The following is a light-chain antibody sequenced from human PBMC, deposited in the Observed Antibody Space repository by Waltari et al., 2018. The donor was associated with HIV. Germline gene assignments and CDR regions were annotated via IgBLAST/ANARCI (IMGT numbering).Light chain of an antibody. J-gene: IGKJ3*01. CDR2: AAS. CDR3: QQRNSDPFT. Sequence: DIQLTQSPSFLSASVRDRVTITCRATQDTGNNLPWYQQKPGTVPKLLIYAASSLQSGVPSRFSGSGSGTAFTLTITSLQPDDFATYYCQQRNSDPFTFGPGTKVDIK. V-gene: IGKV1-9*01. CDR1: QDTGNN.